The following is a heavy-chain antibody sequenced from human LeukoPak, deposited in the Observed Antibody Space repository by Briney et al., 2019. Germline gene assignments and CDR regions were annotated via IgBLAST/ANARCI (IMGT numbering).Heavy chain of an antibody. J-gene: IGHJ4*02. V-gene: IGHV4-59*01. CDR3: ARGGVPGGFYGSFDY. CDR1: GGSLSTYY. D-gene: IGHD3-3*01. CDR2: IYYSGST. Sequence: PSETLSLTCTVSGGSLSTYYWSWMRQPPGRGLEWIGYIYYSGSTNHNPSLQSRVTISVDTSKNQFSLKLNSVTAADTAVYYCARGGVPGGFYGSFDYWGQGTLVSVCS.